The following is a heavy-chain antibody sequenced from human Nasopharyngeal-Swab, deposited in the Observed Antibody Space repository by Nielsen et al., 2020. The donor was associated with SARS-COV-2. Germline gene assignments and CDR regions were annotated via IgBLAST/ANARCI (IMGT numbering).Heavy chain of an antibody. CDR3: TRCGGGCYSGRDY. D-gene: IGHD2-15*01. CDR1: GFTFSDSA. CDR2: IRSKGNNYAT. Sequence: GESLKISCAASGFTFSDSAIHWVRQTCGEGLEWGARIRSKGNNYATAYYASVKGRFIIFRDDPTNTAYLQMNSLKTEDTAMYYCTRCGGGCYSGRDYWGQGTLVTVSS. V-gene: IGHV3-73*01. J-gene: IGHJ4*02.